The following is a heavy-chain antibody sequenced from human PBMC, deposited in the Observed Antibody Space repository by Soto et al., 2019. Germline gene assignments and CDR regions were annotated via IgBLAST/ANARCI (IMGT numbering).Heavy chain of an antibody. CDR3: ARVRRNPLLGWFDP. CDR1: GGSISSGGYY. J-gene: IGHJ5*02. D-gene: IGHD2-2*01. CDR2: IYHSGTT. V-gene: IGHV4-31*01. Sequence: QVQLQESGPGLVKPSQTLSLTCTVSGGSISSGGYYWSWIRQHPGKGLEWIGYIYHSGTTYYNPSLNSLVTISVDTSKIQFSLKLTSVTAADTAVYYCARVRRNPLLGWFDPWGQGTLVTVSS.